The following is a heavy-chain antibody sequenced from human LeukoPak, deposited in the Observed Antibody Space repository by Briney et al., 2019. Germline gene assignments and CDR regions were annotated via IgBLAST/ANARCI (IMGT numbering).Heavy chain of an antibody. CDR1: GFTFSSYD. CDR2: IGTAGDT. D-gene: IGHD5-24*01. CDR3: ARGNGYNSGDLPYYFDY. J-gene: IGHJ4*02. Sequence: GGSLRLSCAASGFTFSSYDMHWVRQATGKGLEWVSAIGTAGDTYYPGSVKGRFTISRENAKNSLYLQMNSLRAGDTAVYYCARGNGYNSGDLPYYFDYWGQGTLVTVSS. V-gene: IGHV3-13*01.